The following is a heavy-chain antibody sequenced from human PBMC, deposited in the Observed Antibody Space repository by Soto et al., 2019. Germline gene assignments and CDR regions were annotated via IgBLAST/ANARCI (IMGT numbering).Heavy chain of an antibody. J-gene: IGHJ6*02. Sequence: QVQLVESGGGVVQPGRSLRLSCAASGFTFSSYGMHWARQAPGKGLEWVAVIWYDGSNKYYADSVKGRFTISRDNSKNTLYLQMNSLRAEDTAVYYCARAPNWEWYYYYGMDVWGQGTTVTVSS. CDR1: GFTFSSYG. CDR3: ARAPNWEWYYYYGMDV. V-gene: IGHV3-33*01. CDR2: IWYDGSNK. D-gene: IGHD3-3*01.